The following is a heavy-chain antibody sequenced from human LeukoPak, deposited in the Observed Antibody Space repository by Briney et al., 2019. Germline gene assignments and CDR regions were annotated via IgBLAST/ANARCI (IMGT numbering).Heavy chain of an antibody. J-gene: IGHJ5*02. D-gene: IGHD2-2*01. CDR3: ARDIVVVPAASPWFDP. V-gene: IGHV3-48*03. CDR2: ISSSGSSI. CDR1: GFTFSSYE. Sequence: AGGSLRLSCAGSGFTFSSYEMNWVRQAPGKGLEWVSYISSSGSSIYYADSVKGRFTISRDNSKNTLYLQMNSLRAEDTAVYYCARDIVVVPAASPWFDPWGQGTLVTVSS.